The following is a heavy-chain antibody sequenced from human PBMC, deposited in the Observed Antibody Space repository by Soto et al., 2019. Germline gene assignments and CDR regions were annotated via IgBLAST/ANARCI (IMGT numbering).Heavy chain of an antibody. CDR2: IIPIFGTA. J-gene: IGHJ6*02. V-gene: IGHV1-69*06. CDR1: GGTFSSYA. Sequence: PSVEVSCKASGGTFSSYAISWVRQAPGQGLEWMGGIIPIFGTANYAQKFQGRVTITADKSTSTAYMELSSLRSEDTAVYYCARGQVVRGVIISMKYGMDVWGQGTTVTVSS. CDR3: ARGQVVRGVIISMKYGMDV. D-gene: IGHD3-10*01.